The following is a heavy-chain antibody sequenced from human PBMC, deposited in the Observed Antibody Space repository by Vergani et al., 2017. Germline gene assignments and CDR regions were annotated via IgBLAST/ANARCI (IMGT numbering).Heavy chain of an antibody. V-gene: IGHV3-23*01. CDR2: ISGSGGST. Sequence: EVQLLESGGGLVQPGGSLRLSCAASGFTFSSYAMSWVRQAPGKGLEWVSAISGSGGSTYYADSVKGRFTISRDNSKNTLYLQMNSLRAEDTAVYYCVGGYYDFWSGYLPPVDYWGQGTLVTVSS. J-gene: IGHJ4*02. CDR3: VGGYYDFWSGYLPPVDY. D-gene: IGHD3-3*01. CDR1: GFTFSSYA.